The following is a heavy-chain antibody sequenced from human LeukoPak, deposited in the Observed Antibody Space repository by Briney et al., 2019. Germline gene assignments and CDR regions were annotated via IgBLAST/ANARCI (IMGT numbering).Heavy chain of an antibody. V-gene: IGHV4-59*01. CDR3: ARGFHPGYSSSWHVDY. CDR2: IYYSGST. Sequence: SETLSLTCTVSGGSISSYYWSWIRQPPGKGLEWIGYIYYSGSTNYNPSLKSRVTISVDTSKNQFSLKLSSVTAADTAVYYCARGFHPGYSSSWHVDYWGQGTLVTVSS. J-gene: IGHJ4*02. D-gene: IGHD6-13*01. CDR1: GGSISSYY.